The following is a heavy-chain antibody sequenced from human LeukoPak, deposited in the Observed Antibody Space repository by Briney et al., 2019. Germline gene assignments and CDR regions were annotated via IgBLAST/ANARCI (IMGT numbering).Heavy chain of an antibody. Sequence: PSETLSLTCTVSGGSISSSSYYWNWIRQPPGKGLEWIGYIYYSGITNYNPSLKSRVTISVGTSKSQFSLTLTSVTAADTALYYCARAGRWEGRPHAFDIWGQGTMVTVSS. D-gene: IGHD1-26*01. V-gene: IGHV4-61*01. J-gene: IGHJ3*02. CDR1: GGSISSSSYY. CDR3: ARAGRWEGRPHAFDI. CDR2: IYYSGIT.